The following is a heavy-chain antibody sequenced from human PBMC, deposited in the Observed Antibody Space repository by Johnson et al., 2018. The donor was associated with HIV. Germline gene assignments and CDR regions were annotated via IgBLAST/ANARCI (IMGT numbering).Heavy chain of an antibody. CDR2: IGTAGDT. V-gene: IGHV3-13*01. Sequence: VQLVESGGGLVQPGGSLRLSCAASGFTFSSYDMHWVRQATGKGLEWVSTIGTAGDTYYPGSVKGRFTVSREDAKNSLYLQMNSLRAGDTALYYCARDPPGRAFDVWGLGTTVTVSS. J-gene: IGHJ3*01. CDR3: ARDPPGRAFDV. CDR1: GFTFSSYD.